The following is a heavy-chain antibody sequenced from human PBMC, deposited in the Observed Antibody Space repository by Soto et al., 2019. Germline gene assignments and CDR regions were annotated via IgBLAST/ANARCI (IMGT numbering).Heavy chain of an antibody. Sequence: QVQLVQSGAEVKKPGASVKVSCKASGYTFSNYGIGWLRQAPGQGLEWLAWISAYNGDTKSAQKLQXXXTXXTDVSTSTADMELRSLRADDTAVYYCARDRETTTTRRAFDIWGQGTMVTVSS. CDR3: ARDRETTTTRRAFDI. CDR1: GYTFSNYG. D-gene: IGHD1-26*01. V-gene: IGHV1-18*01. CDR2: ISAYNGDT. J-gene: IGHJ3*02.